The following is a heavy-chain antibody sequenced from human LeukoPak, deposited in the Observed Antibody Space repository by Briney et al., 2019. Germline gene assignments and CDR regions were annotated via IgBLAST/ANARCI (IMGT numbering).Heavy chain of an antibody. Sequence: GKSLRLSCAASGFTFTSYTMNWVRQAPGKGLEWVCFIRSKAYGGTTEYAASVKGRFTISRDDSKSIAYLQMNSLKTEDTAVYYCTRDSYDSSGYYYGLRAFDIWGQGTMVTVSS. J-gene: IGHJ3*02. V-gene: IGHV3-49*04. CDR1: GFTFTSYT. D-gene: IGHD3-22*01. CDR2: IRSKAYGGTT. CDR3: TRDSYDSSGYYYGLRAFDI.